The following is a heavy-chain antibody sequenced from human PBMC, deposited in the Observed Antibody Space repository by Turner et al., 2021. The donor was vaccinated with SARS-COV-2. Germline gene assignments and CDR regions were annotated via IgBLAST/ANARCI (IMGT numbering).Heavy chain of an antibody. Sequence: QVQLVESGGGVVQPGRSLRLSCAASGFTFSSYGMNWVRQGPGKGLEWVAVISYDGSNKYYAESVKGRFTISRDNSKNTLDLQMNSLRAEDTAVYYCATASLRTAMGIYYGKDVWGQGTTVTVSS. CDR3: ATASLRTAMGIYYGKDV. CDR2: ISYDGSNK. D-gene: IGHD5-18*01. V-gene: IGHV3-30*03. J-gene: IGHJ6*02. CDR1: GFTFSSYG.